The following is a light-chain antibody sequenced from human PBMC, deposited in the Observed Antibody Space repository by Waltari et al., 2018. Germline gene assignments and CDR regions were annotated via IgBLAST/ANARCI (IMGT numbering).Light chain of an antibody. J-gene: IGKJ2*01. CDR3: QQSYSPPYT. Sequence: DIQMTQSPSSLSASVGDRVTMTCRASQFINKYLNWYQQKPGKAPKFLIYAATSLQSGVPSRLRGSGAGTNFTLAISSLQPEDFAIYSCQQSYSPPYTFGQGTKLEVK. V-gene: IGKV1-39*01. CDR2: AAT. CDR1: QFINKY.